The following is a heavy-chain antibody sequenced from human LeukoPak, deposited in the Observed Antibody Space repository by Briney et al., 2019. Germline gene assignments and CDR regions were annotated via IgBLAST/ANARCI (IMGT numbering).Heavy chain of an antibody. V-gene: IGHV3-64*01. J-gene: IGHJ4*02. Sequence: PGGSLRFSCAASGFTCSSYAMHWVRQAPGKGLEYVSGISSNGGSTNYANSVKGRFTISRDNSKNTLYLQMGSLRVEDMAVYYCARDLRGSNAYWGQGTLVTVSS. CDR1: GFTCSSYA. D-gene: IGHD1-26*01. CDR2: ISSNGGST. CDR3: ARDLRGSNAY.